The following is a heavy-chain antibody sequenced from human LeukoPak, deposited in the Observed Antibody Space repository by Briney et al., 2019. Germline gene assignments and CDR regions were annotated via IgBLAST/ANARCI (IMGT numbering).Heavy chain of an antibody. J-gene: IGHJ4*02. CDR3: ARGEWELSY. CDR1: GFTFSSYA. V-gene: IGHV3-21*01. D-gene: IGHD1-26*01. CDR2: ISDSGNYT. Sequence: GGSLRLSCAASGFTFSSYAMNWVRQAPGKGLEWVSAISDSGNYTYYADSVKGRFTISRDNAKNSLYLQMNSLRAEDTAVYYCARGEWELSYWGQGTLVTVSS.